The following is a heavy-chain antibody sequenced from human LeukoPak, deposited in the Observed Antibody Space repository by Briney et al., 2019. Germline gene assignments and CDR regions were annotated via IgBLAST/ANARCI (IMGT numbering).Heavy chain of an antibody. CDR2: IVVGSGNT. J-gene: IGHJ6*03. V-gene: IGHV1-58*02. Sequence: ASVKVSCKASGFTFTSSAMQWVRQARGQRLEWIGWIVVGSGNTNYAQKFQGRVTMTRDTSTSTVYMELSSLRSEDTAVYYCARGPRITLIRGGQWYFYMDVWGKGTTVTISS. CDR3: ARGPRITLIRGGQWYFYMDV. CDR1: GFTFTSSA. D-gene: IGHD3-10*01.